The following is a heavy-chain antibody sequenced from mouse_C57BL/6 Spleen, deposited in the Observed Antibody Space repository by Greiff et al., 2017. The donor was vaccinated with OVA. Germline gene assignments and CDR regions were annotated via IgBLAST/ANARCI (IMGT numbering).Heavy chain of an antibody. Sequence: QVQLQQPGAELVRPGSSVKLSCKASGYTFTSYWMHWVKQRPIQGLEWIGNIDPSDSETHYNQKFKDKATLTVDKSSSTAYMQLSSLTSEDSAVYYCARQDYGSSRYYFDYWGQGTTLTVSS. CDR2: IDPSDSET. D-gene: IGHD1-1*01. CDR3: ARQDYGSSRYYFDY. J-gene: IGHJ2*01. V-gene: IGHV1-52*01. CDR1: GYTFTSYW.